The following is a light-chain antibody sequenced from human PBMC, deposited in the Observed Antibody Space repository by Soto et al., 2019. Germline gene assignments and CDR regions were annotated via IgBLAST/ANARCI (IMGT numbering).Light chain of an antibody. J-gene: IGLJ1*01. CDR2: EVT. V-gene: IGLV2-14*01. Sequence: QSALTQPASVSGSPGQSITISCTGTSSDVGGYNYVSWYQLHPGKAPKLMISEVTNRPSGVSYRFSGSKSGNTASLTISGLQGEDEADYYCSAYTVSRTYVFGTGTKVTVL. CDR3: SAYTVSRTYV. CDR1: SSDVGGYNY.